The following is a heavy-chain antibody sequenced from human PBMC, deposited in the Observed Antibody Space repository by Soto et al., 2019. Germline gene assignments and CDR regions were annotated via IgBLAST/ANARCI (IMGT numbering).Heavy chain of an antibody. J-gene: IGHJ4*02. CDR3: ARVLTIFGVVPAAY. D-gene: IGHD3-3*01. CDR1: GYTFTGYY. V-gene: IGHV1-2*02. Sequence: ASVKVSCRASGYTFTGYYMHWVRQAPGQGLEWMGWINPNSGGTNYAQKFQGRVTMTRDTAISTAYMELSRLRSDDTAVYYCARVLTIFGVVPAAYGGQGTLVTVSS. CDR2: INPNSGGT.